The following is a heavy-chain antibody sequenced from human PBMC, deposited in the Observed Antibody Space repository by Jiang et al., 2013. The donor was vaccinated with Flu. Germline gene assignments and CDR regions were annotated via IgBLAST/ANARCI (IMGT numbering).Heavy chain of an antibody. D-gene: IGHD3-16*02. Sequence: WVRQAPGKGLEWVSAISGSGGSTYYADSVKGRFTISRDNSKNTLYLQMNSLRAEDTAVYYCAKLVTFGGVIAHFDYWGQGTLVTVSS. V-gene: IGHV3-23*01. CDR3: AKLVTFGGVIAHFDY. J-gene: IGHJ4*02. CDR2: ISGSGGST.